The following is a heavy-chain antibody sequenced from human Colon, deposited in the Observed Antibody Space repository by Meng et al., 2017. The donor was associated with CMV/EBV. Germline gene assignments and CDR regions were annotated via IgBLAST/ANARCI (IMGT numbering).Heavy chain of an antibody. Sequence: QLQLQGSGPGLVKPSETLSLTCTGSGGSISSSTYYWGWIRQTPGKGLEWIGNIYYSGYTYYNPSLKSRLTISVDTSKNQFSLKLTSVTAADTAVYYCATDYGDYYFDRWGQGTLVTVSS. CDR1: GGSISSSTYY. V-gene: IGHV4-39*07. CDR3: ATDYGDYYFDR. D-gene: IGHD4-17*01. CDR2: IYYSGYT. J-gene: IGHJ4*02.